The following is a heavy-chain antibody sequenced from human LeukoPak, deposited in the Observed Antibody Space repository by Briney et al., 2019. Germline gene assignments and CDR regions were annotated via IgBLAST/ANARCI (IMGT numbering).Heavy chain of an antibody. CDR3: ARESSNYYGSGSYSEFDY. CDR1: GGTFINYA. J-gene: IGHJ4*02. D-gene: IGHD3-10*01. V-gene: IGHV1-69*04. CDR2: IIPILGIA. Sequence: SVKVSCKASGGTFINYAISWVRQAPGQGLEWMGRIIPILGIANYAQKFQGRVTITADKSTSTAYMELSSLRSEDTAVYYCARESSNYYGSGSYSEFDYWGQGTLVTVSS.